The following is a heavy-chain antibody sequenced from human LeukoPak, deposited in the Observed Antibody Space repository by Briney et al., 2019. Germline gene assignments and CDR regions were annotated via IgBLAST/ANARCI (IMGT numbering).Heavy chain of an antibody. J-gene: IGHJ1*01. D-gene: IGHD6-19*01. CDR1: GGSISSGGYY. CDR2: IYYSGST. V-gene: IGHV4-31*03. Sequence: SETLSLTCTVSGGSISSGGYYWSWIRQHPGKGLEWIGYIYYSGSTYYNPSLKSRVTISVDRSKNQFSLKLSSVTAADTAVYYCARVYSSGSRAFQLWGQGTLVTVSS. CDR3: ARVYSSGSRAFQL.